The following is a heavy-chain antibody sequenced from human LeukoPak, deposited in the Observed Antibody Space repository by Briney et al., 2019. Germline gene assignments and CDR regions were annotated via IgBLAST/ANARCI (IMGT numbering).Heavy chain of an antibody. CDR1: GGSISSYY. D-gene: IGHD3-22*01. V-gene: IGHV4-59*01. CDR3: ARLGYDSSGYPSFDY. CDR2: VYYSGST. Sequence: SGTLSLTCTVSGGSISSYYWSWIRRPPGKGLEWIGYVYYSGSTNYNPALKSRVTISIDTSKSQFSLRLGSVTAADTAVYYCARLGYDSSGYPSFDYWGQGTLVTVSS. J-gene: IGHJ4*02.